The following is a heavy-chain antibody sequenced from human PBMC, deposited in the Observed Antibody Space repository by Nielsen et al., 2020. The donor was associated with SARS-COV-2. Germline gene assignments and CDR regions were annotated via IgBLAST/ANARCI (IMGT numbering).Heavy chain of an antibody. CDR1: GFTFSSYS. V-gene: IGHV3-21*01. CDR3: TRRPIISMGMDV. Sequence: GESLKISCAASGFTFSSYSMNWVRQAPGKGLEWVSSISSSSSYIYYADSVKGRFTISRDNAKNSLYLQMNSLRAEDTAVYYCTRRPIISMGMDVWGQGTTVTVSS. J-gene: IGHJ6*02. CDR2: ISSSSSYI. D-gene: IGHD2-21*01.